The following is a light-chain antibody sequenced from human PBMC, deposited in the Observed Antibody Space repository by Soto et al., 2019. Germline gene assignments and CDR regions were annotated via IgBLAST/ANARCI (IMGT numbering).Light chain of an antibody. J-gene: IGLJ2*01. Sequence: QSVLTQPPSASASLRASVTLTCILNSAYSNYKVDWYQQRPGKGPRFVLRVGTGGMVGSKGEGIPDRLSVFGSALTRYLTLKNSQEEDESDSHCAAGHGSGSQFGVVFGGGTKVTVL. CDR1: SAYSNYK. CDR2: VGTGGMVG. V-gene: IGLV9-49*01. CDR3: AAGHGSGSQFGVV.